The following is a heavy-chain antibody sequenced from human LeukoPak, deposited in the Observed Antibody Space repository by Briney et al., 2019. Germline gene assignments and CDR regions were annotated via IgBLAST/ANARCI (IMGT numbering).Heavy chain of an antibody. V-gene: IGHV3-33*01. J-gene: IGHJ3*01. D-gene: IGHD3-10*01. CDR3: ARGGQGRYGFDF. Sequence: GGSLRLSCAASGFTFSSYGMHWVRQAPGKGLEWVAVIWYDGSNKYYADSVKGRFTISRDNSKNTLYLQMNSLRAEDTAMYYCARGGQGRYGFDFWGQGTMVTVPS. CDR1: GFTFSSYG. CDR2: IWYDGSNK.